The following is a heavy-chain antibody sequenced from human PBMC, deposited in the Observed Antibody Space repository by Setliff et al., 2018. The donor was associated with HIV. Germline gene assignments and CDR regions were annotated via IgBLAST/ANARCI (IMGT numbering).Heavy chain of an antibody. Sequence: GGSLRLSCEGSGFTLSVYGMHWVRQAPGKGLEWVAVLWYDGGKKHYADSLKGRFTISRDDSKNTLYLQMNSLRVEDTAVYFCARWGSGSYERVFDYWGQGMLVTVSS. D-gene: IGHD1-26*01. V-gene: IGHV3-33*01. CDR1: GFTLSVYG. CDR3: ARWGSGSYERVFDY. CDR2: LWYDGGKK. J-gene: IGHJ4*02.